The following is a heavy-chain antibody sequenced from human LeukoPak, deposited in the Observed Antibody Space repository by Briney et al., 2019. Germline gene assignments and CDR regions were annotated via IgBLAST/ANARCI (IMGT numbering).Heavy chain of an antibody. Sequence: ASVKVSCKASGYTFTGYYMHWVRQAPGQGLEWMGWINPNSGGTNYAQKFQGRVTMTRDTSISTAYMELSRLRSDDTAVYYCARATGYSSGWSFGYWGQGTLVTVSS. CDR2: INPNSGGT. V-gene: IGHV1-2*02. D-gene: IGHD6-19*01. J-gene: IGHJ4*02. CDR1: GYTFTGYY. CDR3: ARATGYSSGWSFGY.